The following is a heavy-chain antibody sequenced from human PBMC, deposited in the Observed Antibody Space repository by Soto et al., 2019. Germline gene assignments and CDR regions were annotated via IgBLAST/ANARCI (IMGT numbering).Heavy chain of an antibody. V-gene: IGHV4-34*01. Sequence: SETLSLTCAVYGGSFSAHYWSWVRQPPGKGLEWIGEINHSGSTNYNPSLKSRVTISVDTSKNQFSLKLSSVTAADTAVYYCTRGLQRYSGYEFDIWGQGTMVTVSS. CDR2: INHSGST. CDR1: GGSFSAHY. J-gene: IGHJ4*02. CDR3: TRGLQRYSGYEFDI. D-gene: IGHD5-12*01.